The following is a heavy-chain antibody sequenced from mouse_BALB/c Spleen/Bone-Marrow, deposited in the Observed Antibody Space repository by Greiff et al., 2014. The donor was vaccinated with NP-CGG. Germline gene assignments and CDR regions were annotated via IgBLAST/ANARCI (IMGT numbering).Heavy chain of an antibody. CDR3: ARAGGLRSSWFAY. J-gene: IGHJ3*01. CDR2: INPSTGYT. Sequence: QVQLKESGAELAKPGASVKMSCKASGYTFTSYWMHWVKQRPGQGLEWIGYINPSTGYTEYNQKFKDKATLTADKSSSTAYMRLSSLTSEDSAVYYCARAGGLRSSWFAYWGQGTLVTVSA. CDR1: GYTFTSYW. V-gene: IGHV1-7*01. D-gene: IGHD1-1*01.